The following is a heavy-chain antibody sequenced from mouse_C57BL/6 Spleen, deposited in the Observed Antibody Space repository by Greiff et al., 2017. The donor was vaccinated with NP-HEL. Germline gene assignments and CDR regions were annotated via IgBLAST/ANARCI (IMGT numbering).Heavy chain of an antibody. CDR1: GYTFTDYY. CDR2: INPNNGGT. V-gene: IGHV1-26*01. Sequence: VQLQQSGPELVKPGASVKISCKASGYTFTDYYMNWVKQSHGKSLEWIGDINPNNGGTSYNQKFKGKATLTVDKSSSTAYMELRSLTSEDSAVYYCARYDDYPDYFDYWGQGTTLTVSS. D-gene: IGHD2-3*01. J-gene: IGHJ2*01. CDR3: ARYDDYPDYFDY.